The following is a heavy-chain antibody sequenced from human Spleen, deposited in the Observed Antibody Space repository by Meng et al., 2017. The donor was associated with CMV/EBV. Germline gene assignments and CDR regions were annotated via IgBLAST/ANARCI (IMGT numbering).Heavy chain of an antibody. V-gene: IGHV1-69*05. CDR2: IIPIFGTA. D-gene: IGHD4-23*01. J-gene: IGHJ2*01. CDR1: TFSGYA. Sequence: TFSGYAISWVRQAPGQGLEWMGGIIPIFGTANYAQKFQGRVTITTDESTSTAYMELSSLRSEDTAVYYCARGEVVRGVVIDWYFDLWGRGTLVTVSS. CDR3: ARGEVVRGVVIDWYFDL.